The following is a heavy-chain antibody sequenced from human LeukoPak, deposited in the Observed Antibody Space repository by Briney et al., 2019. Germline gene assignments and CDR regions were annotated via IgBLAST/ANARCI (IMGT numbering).Heavy chain of an antibody. Sequence: PGGSLRLSCAASGFTFSSYSMNWVRQAPGKGLEWVSSISSSSSYIYYADSVKGRFTISRDNAKNSLYLQKNRLRAEDTDVYYCARELGSYYYGSGSTDAFDIWGQGTMVTVSS. CDR1: GFTFSSYS. CDR3: ARELGSYYYGSGSTDAFDI. CDR2: ISSSSSYI. V-gene: IGHV3-21*01. J-gene: IGHJ3*02. D-gene: IGHD3-10*01.